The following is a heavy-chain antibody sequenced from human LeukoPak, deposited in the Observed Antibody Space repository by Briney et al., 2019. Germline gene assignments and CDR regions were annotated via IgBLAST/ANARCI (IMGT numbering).Heavy chain of an antibody. J-gene: IGHJ5*02. CDR2: IYPADSTT. Sequence: GESLKISCKGFGYDFSTYWIGWVRQVPGEGLEWMGIIYPADSTTHYSRSFQGQVTISVDKSISTAYLQWSSLKASDTAMDYGGFGKYYRTWSDPGGRGTRVTV. V-gene: IGHV5-51*01. CDR3: GFGKYYRTWSDP. CDR1: GYDFSTYW. D-gene: IGHD3-10*01.